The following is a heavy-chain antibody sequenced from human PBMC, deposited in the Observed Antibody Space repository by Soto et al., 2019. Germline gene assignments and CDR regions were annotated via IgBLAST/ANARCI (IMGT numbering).Heavy chain of an antibody. CDR1: GFTFSSYG. V-gene: IGHV3-30*18. J-gene: IGHJ2*01. CDR3: AKDALHYYGSGKARYFDL. CDR2: ISYDGSNK. Sequence: QVQLVESGGGVVQPGRSLRLSCAASGFTFSSYGMHWVRQAPGKGLEWVAVISYDGSNKYYADSVKGRFTISRDNSKNTLYLQMNSLRAEDTAVYYCAKDALHYYGSGKARYFDLWGRGTLVTVSS. D-gene: IGHD3-10*01.